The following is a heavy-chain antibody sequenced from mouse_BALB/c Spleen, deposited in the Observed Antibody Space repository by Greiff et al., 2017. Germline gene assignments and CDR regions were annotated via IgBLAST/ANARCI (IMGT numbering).Heavy chain of an antibody. J-gene: IGHJ4*01. CDR1: GYSITSGYY. Sequence: EVKLMESGPGLVKPSQSLSLTCSVTGYSITSGYYWNWIRQFPGNKLEWMGYISYDGSNNYNPSLKNRISITRDTSKNQFFLKLNSVTTEDTATYYCARDRTTVVATDYAMDYWGQGTSVTVSS. D-gene: IGHD1-1*01. V-gene: IGHV3-6*02. CDR3: ARDRTTVVATDYAMDY. CDR2: ISYDGSN.